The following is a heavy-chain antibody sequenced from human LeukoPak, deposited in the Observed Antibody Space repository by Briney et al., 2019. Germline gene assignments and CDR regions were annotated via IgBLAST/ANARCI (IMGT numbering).Heavy chain of an antibody. CDR3: ARGYYGSGSSNWFDP. CDR2: INPNSGGT. V-gene: IGHV1-2*02. CDR1: GYTFTGYY. J-gene: IGHJ5*02. D-gene: IGHD3-10*01. Sequence: ASVKVSCKASGYTFTGYYMHWVRQAPGQGLEWMGWINPNSGGTTYAQKFQGRVTMTRDASVSTAYMELSRLRSDDTAAYYCARGYYGSGSSNWFDPWGQEPWSPSPQ.